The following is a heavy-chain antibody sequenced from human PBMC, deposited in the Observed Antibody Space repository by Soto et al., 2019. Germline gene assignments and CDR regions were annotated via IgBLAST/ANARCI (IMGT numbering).Heavy chain of an antibody. CDR2: ISGNGLRT. D-gene: IGHD6-13*01. CDR1: GFTFSSYG. J-gene: IGHJ4*02. Sequence: EVQLLESGGGLVQPGGSLRLSCAASGFTFSSYGMTWVRQAPGKGLEWVSDISGNGLRTRYADSVKGRFTISRDYSKSTLYLQMNSLSVEDTAVYFCAKDVLPDGIDAAGYWGQGTLVTVSS. CDR3: AKDVLPDGIDAAGY. V-gene: IGHV3-23*01.